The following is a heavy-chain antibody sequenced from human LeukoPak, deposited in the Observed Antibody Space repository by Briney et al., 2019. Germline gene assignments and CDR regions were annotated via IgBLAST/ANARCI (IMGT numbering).Heavy chain of an antibody. CDR1: EFTFSSYA. Sequence: PGGSLRLSCAASEFTFSSYAMSWVRQTPGKGLEWVSTISGNDGSTYYADSVKGRFTISRDNSKNTLYLQMNSLRAEDTAVYYCEKDEMATITGNFDFWGQGTLVTVSS. J-gene: IGHJ4*02. CDR3: EKDEMATITGNFDF. D-gene: IGHD5-24*01. V-gene: IGHV3-23*01. CDR2: ISGNDGST.